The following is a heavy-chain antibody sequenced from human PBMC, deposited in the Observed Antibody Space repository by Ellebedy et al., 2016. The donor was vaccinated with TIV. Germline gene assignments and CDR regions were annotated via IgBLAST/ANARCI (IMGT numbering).Heavy chain of an antibody. D-gene: IGHD3-10*01. Sequence: GESLKISCAASGFTFSSYAMSWVRQAPGKGLEWVSGVSGSGGSTYYADSVKGRFTISRDNSKNTLDLQMNSLRAEDTAVYYCAKSLWFGDFGSPYYFDYWGQGTLVTVSS. CDR1: GFTFSSYA. V-gene: IGHV3-23*01. CDR3: AKSLWFGDFGSPYYFDY. J-gene: IGHJ4*02. CDR2: VSGSGGST.